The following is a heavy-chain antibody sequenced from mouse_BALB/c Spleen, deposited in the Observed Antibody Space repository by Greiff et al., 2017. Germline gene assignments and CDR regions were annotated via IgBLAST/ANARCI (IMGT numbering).Heavy chain of an antibody. D-gene: IGHD2-4*01. J-gene: IGHJ2*01. CDR1: GYTFTGYA. CDR2: ISTYYGNT. CDR3: ARPYDYDDGYYFDY. V-gene: IGHV1-67*01. Sequence: VQLQQSGPELVRPGVSVKISCKGSGYTFTGYAMHWVKQSHAKGLEWIGVISTYYGNTNYNQKFKGKATMTVDKSSSTAYMELARLTSEDSAIYYGARPYDYDDGYYFDYWGQGTTLTVSS.